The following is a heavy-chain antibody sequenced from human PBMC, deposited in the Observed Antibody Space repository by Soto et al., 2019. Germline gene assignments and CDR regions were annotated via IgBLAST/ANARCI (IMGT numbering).Heavy chain of an antibody. J-gene: IGHJ4*02. D-gene: IGHD6-19*01. CDR1: GFNFKKFA. CDR2: ISCCGGST. Sequence: GGSLRLSCEASGFNFKKFAMGWVRRAPGEGLEWVSGISCCGGSTSYADSVKGRFTLARDDSKNTLSLHLNSLRFEDTARYFCAKADGEQWLIPHLDNWGQGTLVTVSS. V-gene: IGHV3-23*01. CDR3: AKADGEQWLIPHLDN.